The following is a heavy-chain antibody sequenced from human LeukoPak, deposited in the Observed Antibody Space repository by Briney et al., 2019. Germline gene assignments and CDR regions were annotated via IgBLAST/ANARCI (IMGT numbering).Heavy chain of an antibody. CDR3: ARHGLKYISGRHYFDY. D-gene: IGHD6-19*01. V-gene: IGHV5-51*01. Sequence: GESLKISCKGSGYSFTSYWIGWVRQMPGKGLEWMGIIYPGDSDTTYSPSFQGQVTISADKSISTAYLQWSSLKASDTAIYFCARHGLKYISGRHYFDYWGPGTLVTVSS. CDR1: GYSFTSYW. CDR2: IYPGDSDT. J-gene: IGHJ4*02.